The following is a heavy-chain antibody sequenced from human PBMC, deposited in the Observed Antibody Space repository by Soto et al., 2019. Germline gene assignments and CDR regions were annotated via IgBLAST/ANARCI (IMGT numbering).Heavy chain of an antibody. CDR3: AHRRVQQLGRRYHYYYMEV. Sequence: SGPTTVNPTHTLTPTCTFSGFSLSTSGVGVGWIRQPPGKALEWLALIYWADDKRYSPSLKSRLTITKDTPKNQVVLTMTNMDPVDTATYYCAHRRVQQLGRRYHYYYMEVWGKGT. J-gene: IGHJ6*03. V-gene: IGHV2-5*02. D-gene: IGHD6-13*01. CDR2: IYWADDK. CDR1: GFSLSTSGVG.